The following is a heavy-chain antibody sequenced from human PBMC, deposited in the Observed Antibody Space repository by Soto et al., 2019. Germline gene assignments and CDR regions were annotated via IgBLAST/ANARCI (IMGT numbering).Heavy chain of an antibody. Sequence: GGSLRLSCEASGLTFRNYAMSWVRQTPGKGLEWVAAISGSGGSTYYPGSVKGRFTISRDNSKNTLYLQMNSLRAEDTAVYYCAKSEGDFWSGSAPDAFDIWGQGTMVTVSS. CDR3: AKSEGDFWSGSAPDAFDI. J-gene: IGHJ3*02. CDR1: GLTFRNYA. CDR2: ISGSGGST. D-gene: IGHD3-3*01. V-gene: IGHV3-23*01.